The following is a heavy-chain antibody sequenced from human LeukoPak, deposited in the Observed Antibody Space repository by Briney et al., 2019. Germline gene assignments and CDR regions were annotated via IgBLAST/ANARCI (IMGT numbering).Heavy chain of an antibody. V-gene: IGHV1-69*04. J-gene: IGHJ3*02. CDR3: ARAPGNDAFDI. D-gene: IGHD7-27*01. Sequence: GASVKVSCKASGGTFSNYAISWVRQAPGQGLEWMGRIIPILGVANYAQKFQGRVSITADKSTGTAYMELSSLRSEDTAVYFCARAPGNDAFDIWGQGTMVTVSS. CDR2: IIPILGVA. CDR1: GGTFSNYA.